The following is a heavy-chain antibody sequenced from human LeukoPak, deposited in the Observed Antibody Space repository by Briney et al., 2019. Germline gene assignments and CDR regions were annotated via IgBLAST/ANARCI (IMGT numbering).Heavy chain of an antibody. CDR3: ARENSNSWYLDY. Sequence: SETLSLTCTVSGGSISAYYWSWIRQPPGKGLEWIGYIYNSGSTNYNPSLKSRVTISVDTSKNQFSLKLSSVTAADTAVYYCARENSNSWYLDYWGQGTLVTVSS. D-gene: IGHD6-13*01. CDR1: GGSISAYY. J-gene: IGHJ4*02. CDR2: IYNSGST. V-gene: IGHV4-59*01.